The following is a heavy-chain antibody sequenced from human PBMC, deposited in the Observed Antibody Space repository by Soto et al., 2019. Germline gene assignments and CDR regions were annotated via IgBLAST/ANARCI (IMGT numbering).Heavy chain of an antibody. J-gene: IGHJ4*02. CDR1: GFTFSIHS. V-gene: IGHV3-48*02. CDR2: ISSSGSTI. D-gene: IGHD6-13*01. CDR3: ARDRALYSSRWYGFDY. Sequence: EVQLVESGGALVQPGGSLRLSCAASGFTFSIHSMNWVRQAPGKGLEWVSYISSSGSTIYYADSVRGRFTISRDSAKNSLYLQMNSLRDGDTAVYYCARDRALYSSRWYGFDYWGQGTLVTVSS.